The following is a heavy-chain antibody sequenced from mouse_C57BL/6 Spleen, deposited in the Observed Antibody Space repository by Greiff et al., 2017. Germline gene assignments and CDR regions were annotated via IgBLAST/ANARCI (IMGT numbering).Heavy chain of an antibody. CDR1: GFTFSSYG. CDR3: ARHQVVHYAMDY. Sequence: EVHLVESGGDLVKPGGSLSLSCAASGFTFSSYGMSWVRQTPDKRLEWVATISSGGSYTYYPDSVKGRFTISRDNAKNTLYLQMSSLKSEDTAMYYCARHQVVHYAMDYWGQGTSVTVSS. V-gene: IGHV5-6*01. CDR2: ISSGGSYT. D-gene: IGHD6-2*01. J-gene: IGHJ4*01.